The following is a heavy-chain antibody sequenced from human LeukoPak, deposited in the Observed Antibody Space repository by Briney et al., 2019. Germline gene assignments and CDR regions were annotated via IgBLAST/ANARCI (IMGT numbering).Heavy chain of an antibody. CDR3: ARGLQLLMYGMDV. Sequence: PGGSLRLSCAASGFTFSSYAMHWVRQAPGKGLEWVAVISYDGSNKYYADSVKGRFTISRDNSKNMLYLQMNSLRAEDTAVYYCARGLQLLMYGMDVWGQGTTVTVSS. CDR1: GFTFSSYA. V-gene: IGHV3-30-3*01. J-gene: IGHJ6*02. D-gene: IGHD2-2*01. CDR2: ISYDGSNK.